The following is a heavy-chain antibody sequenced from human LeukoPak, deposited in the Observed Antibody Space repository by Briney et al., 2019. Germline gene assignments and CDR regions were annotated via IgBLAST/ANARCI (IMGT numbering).Heavy chain of an antibody. V-gene: IGHV4-34*01. Sequence: SETLSLTCGVSGMSLTDYYWTWIRHSPGKGLEWIGEINHSGTTNYNPSLKSRVTISVDTSKNQFSLKLSSVTAADTAVYYCARDLILSGSLIWGQGTMVTVSS. D-gene: IGHD1-26*01. J-gene: IGHJ3*02. CDR3: ARDLILSGSLI. CDR1: GMSLTDYY. CDR2: INHSGTT.